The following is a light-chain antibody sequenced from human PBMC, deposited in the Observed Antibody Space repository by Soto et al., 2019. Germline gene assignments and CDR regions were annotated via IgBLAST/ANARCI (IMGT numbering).Light chain of an antibody. CDR2: DVT. J-gene: IGLJ1*01. CDR1: SSDVGGYIY. V-gene: IGLV2-14*01. Sequence: QSALTQPASVSGSPGQSITISCTGTSSDVGGYIYVSWYQQHPGKAPKLMIYDVTSRPSGVSYRFSRSKSGNTASLTISGLQAEDEADYYCSSYTTSSSDVFGTGTKLTVL. CDR3: SSYTTSSSDV.